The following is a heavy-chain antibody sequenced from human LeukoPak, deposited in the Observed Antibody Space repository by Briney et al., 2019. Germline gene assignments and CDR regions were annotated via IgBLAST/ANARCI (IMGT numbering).Heavy chain of an antibody. Sequence: SETLSLTCAVSGGSIRDYQWSWVRQHPGKGLEWIGYIYYSGSTYYNPSLKSRVTISVDTSKNQFSLKLSSVTAADTAVYYCARGCSSTSCYNSQDAFDIWGQGTMVTVSS. J-gene: IGHJ3*02. D-gene: IGHD2-2*02. V-gene: IGHV4-31*11. CDR2: IYYSGST. CDR3: ARGCSSTSCYNSQDAFDI. CDR1: GGSIRDYQ.